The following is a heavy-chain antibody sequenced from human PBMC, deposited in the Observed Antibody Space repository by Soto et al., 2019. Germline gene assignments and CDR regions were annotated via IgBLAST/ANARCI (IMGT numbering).Heavy chain of an antibody. J-gene: IGHJ4*02. V-gene: IGHV3-15*01. CDR2: INSKSDGGTT. CDR1: GFSFSSAW. D-gene: IGHD3-10*01. CDR3: TTDRFHRPVDH. Sequence: GGSLRLSCAASGFSFSSAWMGWVRKTPEKGLEWYGRINSKSDGGTTDYAAPVKGRFTISRDDSENTLFLQMHSLKTEDTAGYYCTTDRFHRPVDHWGQGTLVTVSS.